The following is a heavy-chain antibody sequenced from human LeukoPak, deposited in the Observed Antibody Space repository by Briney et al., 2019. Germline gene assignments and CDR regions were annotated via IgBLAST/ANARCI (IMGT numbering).Heavy chain of an antibody. J-gene: IGHJ4*02. CDR3: AKELYGHSTFES. Sequence: GGSLRLSCAASGFAISTYGMHWVRQAPGKGLDWVAVISYDGSNKYYADSVKGRFTISRDNSKNTVYLQMNGLRAEDTAVYYCAKELYGHSTFESWGQGTLVTVSS. CDR2: ISYDGSNK. V-gene: IGHV3-30*18. D-gene: IGHD2/OR15-2a*01. CDR1: GFAISTYG.